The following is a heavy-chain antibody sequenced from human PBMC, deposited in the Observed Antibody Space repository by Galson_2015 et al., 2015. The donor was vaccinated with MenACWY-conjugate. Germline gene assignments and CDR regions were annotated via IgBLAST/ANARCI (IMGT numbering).Heavy chain of an antibody. D-gene: IGHD3-10*01. J-gene: IGHJ3*01. V-gene: IGHV3-11*03. CDR3: ALDRSGFGLGELDTFDF. CDR1: GFTFSHYY. Sequence: SLRLSCAASGFTFSHYYMHWIRHAPGKGLEWISSISASIEYTPYTNYAESVRGRFSIYRDNAGNSLFLKLNSLRDEDKAVYYWALDRSGFGLGELDTFDFWGQGTLVTVSS. CDR2: ISASIEYTPYT.